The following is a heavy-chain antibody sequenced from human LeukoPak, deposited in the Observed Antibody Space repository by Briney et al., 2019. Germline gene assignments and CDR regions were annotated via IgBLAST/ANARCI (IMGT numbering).Heavy chain of an antibody. V-gene: IGHV4-61*02. CDR2: IYTSGDT. CDR3: ASGDYGAGSPVMRY. Sequence: SETLSLTCTVSGGSISSGGYYWRWLRQPVGKGLEWIGRIYTSGDTKYNPSLKSRDTISVGASNNQFSLKLTSVTAADTAVYYCASGDYGAGSPVMRYWGHGTLVIVSS. CDR1: GGSISSGGYY. J-gene: IGHJ4*01. D-gene: IGHD3-10*01.